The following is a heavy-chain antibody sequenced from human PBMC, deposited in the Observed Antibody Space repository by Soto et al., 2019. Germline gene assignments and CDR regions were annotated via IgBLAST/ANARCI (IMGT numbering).Heavy chain of an antibody. J-gene: IGHJ4*02. V-gene: IGHV4-39*01. CDR1: GGSISSGSYY. Sequence: QLQLQESGPGLVKPSETLSLTCTVSGGSISSGSYYWAWVRQPPGKELEWIGDIYYSGSTYYNPTLTSRATISRDTSKNQFTLKLNSVIAADTAVYYCVRHPQHHNFEYWGQGTLVIVSS. CDR2: IYYSGST. CDR3: VRHPQHHNFEY.